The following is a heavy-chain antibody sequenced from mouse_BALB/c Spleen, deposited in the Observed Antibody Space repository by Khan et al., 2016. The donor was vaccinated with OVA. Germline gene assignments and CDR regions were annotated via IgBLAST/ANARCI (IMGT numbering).Heavy chain of an antibody. CDR2: ISSGGNYT. V-gene: IGHV5-6*01. CDR3: ATLYFYASIVYFDY. D-gene: IGHD1-1*01. Sequence: EVELVESGGDLVKPGGSLKLSCAASGFTFSSYGMSWVSQTPDKRLEWVATISSGGNYTYYPDSVKGRFTLSRDKAKNTLYLQMSSLKSEDTAMYFCATLYFYASIVYFDYWGQGTTLTVSS. CDR1: GFTFSSYG. J-gene: IGHJ2*01.